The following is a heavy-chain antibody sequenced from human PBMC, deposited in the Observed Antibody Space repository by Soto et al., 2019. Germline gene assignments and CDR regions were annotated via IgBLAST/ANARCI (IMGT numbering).Heavy chain of an antibody. V-gene: IGHV3-30*18. CDR3: AKDRYSGSYPTDFDY. D-gene: IGHD1-26*01. Sequence: GGSLRLSCAGSGFTFSSYGIHWVRQAPGKGLEWVALISYDGGNEKYTESVKDRFTISRDDSHNVAYLQMSSLRTEDTAMYYCAKDRYSGSYPTDFDYWGQGSLVTVSS. CDR2: ISYDGGNE. CDR1: GFTFSSYG. J-gene: IGHJ4*02.